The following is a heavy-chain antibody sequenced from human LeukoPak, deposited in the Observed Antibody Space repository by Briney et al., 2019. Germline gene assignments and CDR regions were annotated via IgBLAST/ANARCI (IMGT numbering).Heavy chain of an antibody. CDR1: GFTFSTFT. D-gene: IGHD2-2*03. CDR2: VRAAGGTT. Sequence: GGSLRLSCAASGFTFSTFTMGWVRQAPGERLEWVSFVRAAGGTTYYADSAKGRFTISRDNSKNTVSLQMNSLRVEDTAIYYCARASWISTADAVCWGQGTQVTVSS. J-gene: IGHJ4*02. CDR3: ARASWISTADAVC. V-gene: IGHV3-23*01.